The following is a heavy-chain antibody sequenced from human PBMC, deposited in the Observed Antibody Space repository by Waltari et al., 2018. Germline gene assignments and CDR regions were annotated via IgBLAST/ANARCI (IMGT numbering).Heavy chain of an antibody. J-gene: IGHJ4*02. D-gene: IGHD3-22*01. CDR1: GYTFTGYA. Sequence: LVQSGAEVKKPGASVKVSCKASGYTFTGYAILWVRQAPGQWLEWMGRINPKNGDTHYAQNFQGRVALTTDTSTNTAFMELQRLRSDDTAVYYCLRDSSGSHFDYWGQGTLVTVSS. CDR2: INPKNGDT. V-gene: IGHV1-2*06. CDR3: LRDSSGSHFDY.